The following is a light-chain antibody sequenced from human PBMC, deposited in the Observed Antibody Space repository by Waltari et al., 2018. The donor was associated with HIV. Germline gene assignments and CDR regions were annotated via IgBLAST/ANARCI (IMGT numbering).Light chain of an antibody. CDR2: DVS. CDR1: SSDIGHYNY. J-gene: IGLJ1*01. CDR3: SSYTVPGTL. Sequence: SALTQPASVSGSPGQSITISCTGTSSDIGHYNYVSWYPPYPGNAPKLMIDDVSNRPSGVSTRFPGSKSGNTASLTISGLQAEDEADYYCSSYTVPGTLFGTGTRVTVL. V-gene: IGLV2-14*01.